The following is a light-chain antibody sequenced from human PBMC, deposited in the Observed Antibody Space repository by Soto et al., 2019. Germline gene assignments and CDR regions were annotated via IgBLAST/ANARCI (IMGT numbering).Light chain of an antibody. V-gene: IGKV3D-15*01. CDR3: KQYGNWPFT. CDR2: GAY. Sequence: EIVLTQSPGTLSLSPGERATLSCRASQSIGSKLAWYQQKPGQAPRLLIYGAYNRATGIQARFGGSGSGTEFTLTIRSLQSEDFAVYSCKQYGNWPFTFGGGTKVDIK. CDR1: QSIGSK. J-gene: IGKJ4*01.